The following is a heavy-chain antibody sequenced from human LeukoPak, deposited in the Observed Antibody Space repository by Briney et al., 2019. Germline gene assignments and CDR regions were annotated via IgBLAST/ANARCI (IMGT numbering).Heavy chain of an antibody. CDR2: IKRDGSST. V-gene: IGHV3-74*01. J-gene: IGHJ3*02. D-gene: IGHD2-8*01. CDR3: ATVGGVSGRAFDM. Sequence: GGSLRLSCAASGFTFSSYWLHWVRQAPGKGLVWVSHIKRDGSSTSYADSVKGRFTISRDNAKNTLYLQMNSLRVEDAAVYYCATVGGVSGRAFDMWGQGTVVTVSS. CDR1: GFTFSSYW.